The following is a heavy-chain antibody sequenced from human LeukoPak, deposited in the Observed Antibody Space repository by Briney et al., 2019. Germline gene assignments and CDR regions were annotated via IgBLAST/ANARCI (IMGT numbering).Heavy chain of an antibody. Sequence: GESLKISCKGSGYSITSYWIAWVRQMPGKGLEWMGIIYPGGSDTRYSPSFQGQVTISADKSISTAYLQWSSLKASDTAMYYCARHFRSNGDYGPPDYWGQGTLVTVSS. J-gene: IGHJ4*02. CDR3: ARHFRSNGDYGPPDY. CDR1: GYSITSYW. D-gene: IGHD4-17*01. CDR2: IYPGGSDT. V-gene: IGHV5-51*01.